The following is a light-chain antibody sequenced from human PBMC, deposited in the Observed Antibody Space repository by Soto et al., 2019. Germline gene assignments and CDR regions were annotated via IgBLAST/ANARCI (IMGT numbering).Light chain of an antibody. Sequence: QSVLTQPPSASGTPGQRVTISCYESSSNIGSNYVYWYQQLPGTAPKLLIYRNNQRPSGVPDRFSGSKSGTSASLAISGLRSQDEADYDCAALDDSLSGWVFGGGTKLTVL. V-gene: IGLV1-47*01. CDR2: RNN. J-gene: IGLJ3*02. CDR3: AALDDSLSGWV. CDR1: SSNIGSNY.